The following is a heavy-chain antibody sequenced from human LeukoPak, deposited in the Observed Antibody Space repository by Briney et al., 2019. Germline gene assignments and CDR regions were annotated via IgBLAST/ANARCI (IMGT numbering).Heavy chain of an antibody. CDR1: GGSISSYY. CDR3: AGGRLRWLQFDY. D-gene: IGHD5-24*01. V-gene: IGHV4-59*01. J-gene: IGHJ4*02. CDR2: IYYSGST. Sequence: SETLSLTCTVSGGSISSYYWSWIRQPPGKGPEWSGYIYYSGSTNYNPSLKSRVTISVDTSKNQFSLKLSSVTAADTAVCYCAGGRLRWLQFDYCGQGTLVTVSS.